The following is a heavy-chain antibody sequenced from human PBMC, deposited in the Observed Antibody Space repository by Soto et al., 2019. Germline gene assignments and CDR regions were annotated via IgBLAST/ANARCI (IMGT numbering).Heavy chain of an antibody. CDR2: LSYEGSEE. CDR1: VFNFVVFG. Sequence: GWSLRLSCASSVFNFVVFGMHWVRQAPGKGLEWLSVLSYEGSEEYYADSVRGRFTISRDNSKNTLFLQMDSLRVDDTGVYYCALTRRSSLLEVAGPGFEYWGQGTLVTVSS. CDR3: ALTRRSSLLEVAGPGFEY. J-gene: IGHJ4*02. V-gene: IGHV3-30*03. D-gene: IGHD6-19*01.